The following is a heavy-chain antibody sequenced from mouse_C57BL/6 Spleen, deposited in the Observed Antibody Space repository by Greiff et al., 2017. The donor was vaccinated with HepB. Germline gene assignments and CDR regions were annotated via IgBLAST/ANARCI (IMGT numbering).Heavy chain of an antibody. CDR2: INPYNGGT. CDR3: ARQLRPPYYFDY. D-gene: IGHD3-2*02. Sequence: EVQLQQSGPVLVKPGASVKMSCKASGYTFTDYYMNWVKQSHGKSLEWIGVINPYNGGTSYNQKFKGKATLTVDKSSSTAYMELNSLTSEDSAVYYCARQLRPPYYFDYWGQGTTLTVSS. J-gene: IGHJ2*01. V-gene: IGHV1-19*01. CDR1: GYTFTDYY.